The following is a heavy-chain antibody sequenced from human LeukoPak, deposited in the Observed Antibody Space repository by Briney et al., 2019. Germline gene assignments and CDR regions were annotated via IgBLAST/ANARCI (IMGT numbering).Heavy chain of an antibody. D-gene: IGHD1-26*01. V-gene: IGHV3-23*01. CDR2: ISGSGGST. J-gene: IGHJ4*02. Sequence: GGSLRLSCTASGFTFSSYAMSWVRQAPGKGLEWVSAISGSGGSTYSADSVKGRFTISRDNSKNTLYLQMNSLGAEDSAVYYCAKDGESGSYPDYWGQGTLVTVSP. CDR1: GFTFSSYA. CDR3: AKDGESGSYPDY.